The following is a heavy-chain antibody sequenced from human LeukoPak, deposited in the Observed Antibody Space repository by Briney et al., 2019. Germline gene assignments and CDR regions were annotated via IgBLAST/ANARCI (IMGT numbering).Heavy chain of an antibody. J-gene: IGHJ4*02. CDR2: IYYSGST. Sequence: SETLSLTCTVSGGSISSSSYYWGWIRQPPGKGLEWIGGIYYSGSTYYNPSLKSRVTISVDTSKNQFSLKLSSVTAADTAVYYCARNVGELFRVPLYFDYWGQGTLVTVSS. D-gene: IGHD3-10*01. CDR3: ARNVGELFRVPLYFDY. V-gene: IGHV4-39*01. CDR1: GGSISSSSYY.